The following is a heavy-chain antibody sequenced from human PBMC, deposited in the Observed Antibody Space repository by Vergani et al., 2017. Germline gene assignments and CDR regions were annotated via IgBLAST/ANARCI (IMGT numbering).Heavy chain of an antibody. D-gene: IGHD5/OR15-5a*01. CDR3: ARHAVYYYFDY. Sequence: QLQLQESGPGLVKPSETLSLTCTVSGGSISSRSYYWGWIRQPPGKGLEWIGSIYYSGSTYYNPSLKSRVTISVDTSKNQFSLKLSSVTAADTAVYYGARHAVYYYFDYWGQGSLVTVSS. J-gene: IGHJ4*02. CDR2: IYYSGST. V-gene: IGHV4-39*01. CDR1: GGSISSRSYY.